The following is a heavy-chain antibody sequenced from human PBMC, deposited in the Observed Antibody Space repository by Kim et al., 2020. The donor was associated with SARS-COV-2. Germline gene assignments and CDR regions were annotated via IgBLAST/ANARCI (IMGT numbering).Heavy chain of an antibody. V-gene: IGHV3-74*01. D-gene: IGHD5-18*01. CDR2: ST. J-gene: IGHJ4*02. CDR3: ARVVDTAMVN. Sequence: STSYADSVKGRFTISRDNAKNTLYLQMNSLRAEDTAVYYCARVVDTAMVNWGQGTLVTVSS.